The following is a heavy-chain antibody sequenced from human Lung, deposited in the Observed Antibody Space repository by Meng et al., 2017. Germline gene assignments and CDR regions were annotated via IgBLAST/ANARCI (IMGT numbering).Heavy chain of an antibody. J-gene: IGHJ2*01. CDR2: IYNSGST. Sequence: LQGSAPGLVKPSQTLSLTCTVSGGSISSSNYYWSWIRQPPGKGLEWSGHIYNSGSTYYNPSLKSRITISVDTSKNQFSLKLSSVTAADTAVYYCARGQKGYFDLWGRGTLVTVSS. CDR1: GGSISSSNYY. CDR3: ARGQKGYFDL. V-gene: IGHV4-30-4*01.